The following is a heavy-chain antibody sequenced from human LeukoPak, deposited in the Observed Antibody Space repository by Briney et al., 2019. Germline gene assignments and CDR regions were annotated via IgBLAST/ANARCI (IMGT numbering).Heavy chain of an antibody. D-gene: IGHD5-12*01. CDR1: GYTFSGYY. CDR2: INPNNGGT. Sequence: GASVTVSCTASGYTFSGYYLYWVRQAPGQGLEWMGRINPNNGGTNCAQKFQGRVTMTRDTSITTAYMELNTLRSDDTAVYYCARGRGSEDAFDIWGQGTMVIVSS. V-gene: IGHV1-2*06. CDR3: ARGRGSEDAFDI. J-gene: IGHJ3*02.